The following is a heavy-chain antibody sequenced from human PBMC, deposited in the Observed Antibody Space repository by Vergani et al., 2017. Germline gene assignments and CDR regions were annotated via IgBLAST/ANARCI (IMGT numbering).Heavy chain of an antibody. CDR3: ARDYYDSSGALDY. CDR1: GFTFSDHY. CDR2: ISTSGSTI. V-gene: IGHV3-11*04. J-gene: IGHJ4*02. D-gene: IGHD3-22*01. Sequence: QVQLVESGGGLVKPGGSLRLSCAASGFTFSDHYMYWIRQAPGKGLEWISYISTSGSTIYYADSVKGRFTISRDNAKNSLYLQMNSLRVEDTAVYYCARDYYDSSGALDYWGQGTLVTVSS.